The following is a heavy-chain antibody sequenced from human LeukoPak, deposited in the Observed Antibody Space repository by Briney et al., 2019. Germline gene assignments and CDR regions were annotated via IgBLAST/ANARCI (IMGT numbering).Heavy chain of an antibody. CDR2: ITSRDGRT. CDR3: ARDPNGDYLGAFDF. J-gene: IGHJ3*01. D-gene: IGHD4-17*01. V-gene: IGHV3-23*01. Sequence: PGGSLRLSCAAPEFTFSRYAMTWVSQAPGKGLEWDSSITSRDGRTSYADSVKGRFTVSRDNPKNTLYLQMNYLRVEDTAVYYCARDPNGDYLGAFDFWGQGTLVTVSS. CDR1: EFTFSRYA.